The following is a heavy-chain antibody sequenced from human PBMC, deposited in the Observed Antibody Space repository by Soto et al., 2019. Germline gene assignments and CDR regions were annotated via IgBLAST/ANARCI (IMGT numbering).Heavy chain of an antibody. J-gene: IGHJ6*03. CDR2: INDSGNI. CDR1: GGSFSGYQ. D-gene: IGHD3-10*01. CDR3: ARGLILWFGELSRRGGYYYCMDV. V-gene: IGHV4-34*01. Sequence: QVQLQQWGAGLLKPSETLSLTCAVYGGSFSGYQWSWIRQTPGKGLEWIGEINDSGNINYHPSLKGRVTILVDTAKKQSSLTLSSVTAADTAVYYCARGLILWFGELSRRGGYYYCMDVWGTGTTVTVSS.